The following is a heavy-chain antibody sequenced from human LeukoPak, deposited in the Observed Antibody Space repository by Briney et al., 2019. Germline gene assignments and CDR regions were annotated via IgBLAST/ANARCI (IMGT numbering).Heavy chain of an antibody. CDR2: VYASGST. J-gene: IGHJ3*02. V-gene: IGHV4-4*07. Sequence: SETLSLTCTVSGGSIRNYYWNWIRQPAGQGLEWVGRVYASGSTRYNPSFNSRVTMSAETSKNQVSLKMTSVTAADTAVYFCARDQSGFGGHNIDAFDIWGQGTMVTVSS. CDR3: ARDQSGFGGHNIDAFDI. CDR1: GGSIRNYY. D-gene: IGHD3-16*01.